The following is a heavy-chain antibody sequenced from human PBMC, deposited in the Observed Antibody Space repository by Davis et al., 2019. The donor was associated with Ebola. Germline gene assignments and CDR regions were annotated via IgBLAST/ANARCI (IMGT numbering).Heavy chain of an antibody. CDR2: ISSDESNK. CDR3: AKDLDGSGSYLDGIDV. V-gene: IGHV3-30*18. Sequence: PGGSLRLSCAASGFTFSSYGMHWVRQAPGKGLEWVAVISSDESNKYYADSVKGRFTISRDNSKNTLYLQMNSLRAEDTAVYHCAKDLDGSGSYLDGIDVWGQGTTVTVAS. CDR1: GFTFSSYG. D-gene: IGHD1-26*01. J-gene: IGHJ6*02.